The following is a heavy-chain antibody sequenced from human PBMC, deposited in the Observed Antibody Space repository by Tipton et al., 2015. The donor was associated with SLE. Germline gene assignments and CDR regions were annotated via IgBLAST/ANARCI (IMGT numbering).Heavy chain of an antibody. CDR2: INYSGST. V-gene: IGHV4-34*01. CDR3: ARGVAYYYDSGAFDI. D-gene: IGHD3-22*01. CDR1: DGSFSGYH. Sequence: LSLTCTIYDGSFSGYHWSWIRQPPGKGLEWIGEINYSGSTNYNPSLKSRVTISIGTSKNQLSLKLTSVTAADTAVYYCARGVAYYYDSGAFDIWGQGTMVTVSS. J-gene: IGHJ3*02.